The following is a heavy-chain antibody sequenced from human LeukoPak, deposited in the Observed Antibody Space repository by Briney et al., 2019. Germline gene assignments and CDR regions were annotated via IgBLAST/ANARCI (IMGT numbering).Heavy chain of an antibody. CDR2: ISGSGGST. D-gene: IGHD6-13*01. CDR1: GFTFSSYA. CDR3: AKGQQQLAFDD. Sequence: GGSLRLSCAASGFTFSSYAMSWVRQAPGKGLEWVSDISGSGGSTYYADSLKGRFTISIDNAKNTLYLQMNTLKGKDTAVYYFAKGQQQLAFDDWGQATIVSVS. J-gene: IGHJ4*02. V-gene: IGHV3-23*01.